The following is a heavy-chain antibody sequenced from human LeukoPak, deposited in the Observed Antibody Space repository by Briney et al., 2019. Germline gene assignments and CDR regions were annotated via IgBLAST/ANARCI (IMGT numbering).Heavy chain of an antibody. CDR2: IYHSGST. V-gene: IGHV4-38-2*02. J-gene: IGHJ4*02. CDR3: ARPMTTVTTSGDY. CDR1: GYSISSGYY. Sequence: SETPSLTCTVSGYSISSGYYWGWIRQPPGKGLEWIGSIYHSGSTYYNPSLKSRVTISVDTSKNQFSLKLSSVTAADTAVYYCARPMTTVTTSGDYWGQGTLVTVSS. D-gene: IGHD4-17*01.